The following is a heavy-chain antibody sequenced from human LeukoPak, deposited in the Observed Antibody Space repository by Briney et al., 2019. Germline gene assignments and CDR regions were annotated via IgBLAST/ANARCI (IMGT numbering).Heavy chain of an antibody. V-gene: IGHV3-23*01. CDR3: ARDPAQWAVAGYFDY. D-gene: IGHD6-19*01. CDR2: ISGSGGST. Sequence: GGSLRLSCAASGFTFSSYAMSWVRQAPGKGLEWVSAISGSGGSTYYADSVKGRFTISRNNAKNSLYLQMNSLRAEDTAVYYCARDPAQWAVAGYFDYWGQGTLVTVSS. J-gene: IGHJ4*02. CDR1: GFTFSSYA.